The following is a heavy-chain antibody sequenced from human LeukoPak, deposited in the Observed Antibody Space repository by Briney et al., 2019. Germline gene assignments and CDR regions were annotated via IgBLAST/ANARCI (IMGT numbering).Heavy chain of an antibody. CDR1: GGTFISYA. D-gene: IGHD6-13*01. CDR2: IIPIIGTA. V-gene: IGHV1-69*13. J-gene: IGHJ6*02. CDR3: AREMHSTYGMDV. Sequence: GASVKVSCKASGGTFISYAISWVRQAPGQGLEWMGGIIPIIGTANYAQKFQGRVTITADESTSTAYMELSSLRSEDTAVYYCAREMHSTYGMDVWGQGTTVTVSS.